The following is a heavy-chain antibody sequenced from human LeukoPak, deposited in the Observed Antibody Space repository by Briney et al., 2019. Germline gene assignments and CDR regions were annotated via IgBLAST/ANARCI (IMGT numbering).Heavy chain of an antibody. D-gene: IGHD3-9*01. J-gene: IGHJ6*03. CDR2: INPNSGGT. CDR3: ARDHGRYFDWLTPYYYYMDV. CDR1: GYTFTGYY. Sequence: ASVKVSCKASGYTFTGYYMHWVRQAPGQGLEWMGWINPNSGGTNYAQKFQGRVTMTRDTSISTAYMELSRLRSDDTAVYYCARDHGRYFDWLTPYYYYMDVWGKGTTVTVSS. V-gene: IGHV1-2*02.